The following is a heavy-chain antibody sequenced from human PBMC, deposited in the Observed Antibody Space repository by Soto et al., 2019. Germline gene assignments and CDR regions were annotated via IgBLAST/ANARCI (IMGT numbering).Heavy chain of an antibody. J-gene: IGHJ4*01. CDR3: ARTMEGAWFDY. CDR2: INGDGSSA. D-gene: IGHD1-26*01. V-gene: IGHV3-74*01. Sequence: EVRLVESGGGLVQRGGSLRLSCAASGFTFSTYWMHWVRQAPGKGLVWVSRINGDGSSAIYADSVKGRFTISRDNAKNTLYLQMNRLRAEDTAVYYCARTMEGAWFDYWVHGNLVTVPS. CDR1: GFTFSTYW.